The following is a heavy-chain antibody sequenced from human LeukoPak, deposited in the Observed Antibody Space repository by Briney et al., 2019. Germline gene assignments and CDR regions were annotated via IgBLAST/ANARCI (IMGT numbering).Heavy chain of an antibody. CDR2: ISGSGGST. D-gene: IGHD2-2*01. J-gene: IGHJ6*02. Sequence: GGSLRLSCAASGFTFSSYAMSWVRQAPGKGLEWVSAISGSGGSTYYADSVKGRFTISRDNSKNTLYLQMNSLRAEDTAVYYCARDQVPAAIGAYGMDVWGQGTTVTVSS. CDR3: ARDQVPAAIGAYGMDV. CDR1: GFTFSSYA. V-gene: IGHV3-23*01.